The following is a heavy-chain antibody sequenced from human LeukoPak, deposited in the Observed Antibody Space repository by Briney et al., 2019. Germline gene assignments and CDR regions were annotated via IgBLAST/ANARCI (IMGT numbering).Heavy chain of an antibody. CDR2: IYYSGST. CDR1: GGSISSSSYY. CDR3: ARYRAFDI. V-gene: IGHV4-39*07. J-gene: IGHJ3*02. Sequence: SETLSLTCTVSGGSISSSSYYWGWIRQPPGKGLEWIGSIYYSGSTYYNPSLKSRVTISVDTSKNQFSLKLSSVTAADTAVYYCARYRAFDIWGQGTMVTVSS.